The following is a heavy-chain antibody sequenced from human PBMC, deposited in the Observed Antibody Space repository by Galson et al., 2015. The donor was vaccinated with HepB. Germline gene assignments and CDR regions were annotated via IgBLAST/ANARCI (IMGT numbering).Heavy chain of an antibody. CDR1: GFTFDDYA. Sequence: SLRLSCAASGFTFDDYAMHWVRQAPGKGLEWVSGISWNSGSIGYADSVKGRFTISRDNAKNSLYLQMNSLRAEDTALYYCAKDAEHSRYCSSTSCWGWWFDPWGQGTLVTVSS. CDR3: AKDAEHSRYCSSTSCWGWWFDP. V-gene: IGHV3-9*01. J-gene: IGHJ5*02. D-gene: IGHD2-2*01. CDR2: ISWNSGSI.